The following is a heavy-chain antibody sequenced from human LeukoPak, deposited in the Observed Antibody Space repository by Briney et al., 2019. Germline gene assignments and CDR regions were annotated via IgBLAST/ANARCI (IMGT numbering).Heavy chain of an antibody. J-gene: IGHJ4*02. Sequence: PGGSLRLSCAASGFTLSDYWMHWFSQAPGKGPVWVSGLNGDGSRTNYADSVKGRVTISRDNAKNTMYLQMHSLRAEDMALYYGARGGVTASGDYWGQGTLVTVSS. CDR3: ARGGVTASGDY. CDR1: GFTLSDYW. V-gene: IGHV3-74*01. CDR2: LNGDGSRT. D-gene: IGHD3-3*01.